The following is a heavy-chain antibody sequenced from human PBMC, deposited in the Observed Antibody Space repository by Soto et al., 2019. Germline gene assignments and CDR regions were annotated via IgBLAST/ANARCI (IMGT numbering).Heavy chain of an antibody. CDR1: GFTFSSYS. Sequence: GGSLRLSCAASGFTFSSYSMNWVRQAPGKGLEWVSYISSSSSTIYYADSVKGRFTISRDNAKNPLYLQMNSLRDEDTAVYYCARDDSSGPLDYYYYGMDVWGQGTTVTVSS. CDR2: ISSSSSTI. CDR3: ARDDSSGPLDYYYYGMDV. V-gene: IGHV3-48*02. J-gene: IGHJ6*02. D-gene: IGHD6-19*01.